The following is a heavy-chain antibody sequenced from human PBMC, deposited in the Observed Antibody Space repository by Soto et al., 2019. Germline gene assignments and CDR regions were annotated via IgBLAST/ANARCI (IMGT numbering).Heavy chain of an antibody. J-gene: IGHJ4*02. CDR2: ITSDGRRT. Sequence: EVQLVESGGGLVQPGGSLRLSCAASGFTFSSYWMHWVRQVPGKGLMWVSHITSDGRRTTYADSVKGRITSSRDNAKNSLYLQTNSLRAEDTAVYYCVRDDFGLGIDYWGLGTLVTVSS. CDR1: GFTFSSYW. D-gene: IGHD1-26*01. V-gene: IGHV3-74*01. CDR3: VRDDFGLGIDY.